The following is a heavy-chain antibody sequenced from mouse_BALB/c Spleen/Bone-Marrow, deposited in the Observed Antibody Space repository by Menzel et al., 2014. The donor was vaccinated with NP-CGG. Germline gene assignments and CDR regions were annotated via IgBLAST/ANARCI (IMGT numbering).Heavy chain of an antibody. CDR3: ASHLRPSY. Sequence: QVQLKESGTELVKPGASVRLSCKASGYTFTSYWMHWVRQRPGQGLEWVGEINPSNGRTIYNEKFKSKATLTVDNSSSTAYMQLSSLTSEDSAVYYCASHLRPSYWGQGTTLTVSS. V-gene: IGHV1S81*02. CDR1: GYTFTSYW. D-gene: IGHD1-2*01. CDR2: INPSNGRT. J-gene: IGHJ2*01.